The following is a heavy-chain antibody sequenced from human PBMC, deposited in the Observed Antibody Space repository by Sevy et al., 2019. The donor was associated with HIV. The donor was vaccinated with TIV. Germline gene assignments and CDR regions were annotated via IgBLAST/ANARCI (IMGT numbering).Heavy chain of an antibody. V-gene: IGHV3-7*01. CDR2: IKQDGSEK. CDR3: ARDGVMGSY. D-gene: IGHD3-16*01. Sequence: GGSLRLSCAASGFTFSSYWMSWVRQAPGKGLEWVANIKQDGSEKNYVDSVKGRFTISRDNAKKSLYLQMNSLRADDTAVYYCARDGVMGSYWGEGTLVTVSS. CDR1: GFTFSSYW. J-gene: IGHJ4*02.